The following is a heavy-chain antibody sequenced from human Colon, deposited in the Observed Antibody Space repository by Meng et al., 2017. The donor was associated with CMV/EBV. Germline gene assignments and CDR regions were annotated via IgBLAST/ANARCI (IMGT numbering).Heavy chain of an antibody. J-gene: IGHJ1*01. Sequence: GGSLRLSCAVSGFAVSTTYMTWIRQAPGKGLEWVSVIYPGGSTYYADSLQGRVTLSRDTSTNTLILHMKSLRIDDTALYYCARDQLVAPDSWGQGTLVTVSS. CDR3: ARDQLVAPDS. CDR1: GFAVSTTY. V-gene: IGHV3-66*02. CDR2: IYPGGST. D-gene: IGHD2-8*02.